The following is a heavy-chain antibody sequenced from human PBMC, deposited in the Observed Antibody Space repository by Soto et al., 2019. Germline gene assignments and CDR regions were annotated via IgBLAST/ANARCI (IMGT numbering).Heavy chain of an antibody. Sequence: QVQLVQSAAEMKKPGASVKVSCKASGYTFIRYGITWVRQAPGQGLEWMGWISGYNDYTNYAQKLQGRVTMTADTSTRTVYLELRSLTSDDTGVYYCARGGYYDNVWEKLSYYGRDVWGQGTTVTVSS. CDR3: ARGGYYDNVWEKLSYYGRDV. V-gene: IGHV1-18*01. J-gene: IGHJ6*02. D-gene: IGHD3-22*01. CDR1: GYTFIRYG. CDR2: ISGYNDYT.